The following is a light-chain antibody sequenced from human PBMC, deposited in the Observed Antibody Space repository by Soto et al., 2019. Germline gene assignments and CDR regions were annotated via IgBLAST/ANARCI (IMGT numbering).Light chain of an antibody. CDR2: EVV. CDR1: KNDIGLYDF. V-gene: IGLV2-8*01. CDR3: KSYAGSNTYV. Sequence: QSALTQPPSASGSPGQSVTISCTGTKNDIGLYDFVSWYQHHPGKAPRLIIYEVVQRPSGVPDRFSGSKSGNTASLTVSWLQAADEADYFCKSYAGSNTYVFGSGTKVTVL. J-gene: IGLJ1*01.